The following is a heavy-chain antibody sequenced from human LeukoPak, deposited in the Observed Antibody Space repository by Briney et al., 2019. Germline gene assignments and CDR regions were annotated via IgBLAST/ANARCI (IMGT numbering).Heavy chain of an antibody. CDR1: GGSISSSSYY. J-gene: IGHJ4*02. V-gene: IGHV4-39*01. CDR3: ASPSRYYYDSSGYQFDY. Sequence: SETLSLTCTVSGGSISSSSYYWGWIRQPPGKGLEWIGSIYYSGSTYYNPSLKSRVTISVDTSKNQFSLKLSSVTAADTAVYYCASPSRYYYDSSGYQFDYWGQGTLVTVSS. CDR2: IYYSGST. D-gene: IGHD3-22*01.